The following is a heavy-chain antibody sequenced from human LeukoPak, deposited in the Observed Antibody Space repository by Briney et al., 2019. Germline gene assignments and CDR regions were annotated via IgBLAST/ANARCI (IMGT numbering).Heavy chain of an antibody. J-gene: IGHJ3*02. CDR2: IYPGDSDT. CDR3: ARQDPAAKDAFDI. D-gene: IGHD2-2*01. Sequence: GESLKISCKGSGYSFTSYWIGWVRQMPGRGLEWMGIIYPGDSDTRYSPSFQGQVTISADKSISTAYLQWSSLKASDTAMYYCARQDPAAKDAFDIWGQGTMVTVSS. CDR1: GYSFTSYW. V-gene: IGHV5-51*01.